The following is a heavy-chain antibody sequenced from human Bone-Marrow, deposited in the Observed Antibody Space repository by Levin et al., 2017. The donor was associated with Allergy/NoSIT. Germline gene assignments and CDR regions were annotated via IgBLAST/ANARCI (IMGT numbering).Heavy chain of an antibody. CDR2: INHSGGT. Sequence: SQTLSLTCAVYGGSFSGYYWSWIRQPPGKGLEWIGEINHSGGTNYNPSLKSRVTISVDTSKNQFSLKLSSVTAADTAVYYCAREGHTVTHFDYWGQGTLVPVSS. J-gene: IGHJ4*02. D-gene: IGHD4-17*01. CDR3: AREGHTVTHFDY. V-gene: IGHV4-34*01. CDR1: GGSFSGYY.